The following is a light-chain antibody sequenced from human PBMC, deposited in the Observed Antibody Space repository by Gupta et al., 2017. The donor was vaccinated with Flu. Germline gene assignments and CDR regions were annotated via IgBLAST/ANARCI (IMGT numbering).Light chain of an antibody. CDR1: QSVLFSPNNKNF. J-gene: IGKJ4*01. CDR3: QQYYSTPLT. CDR2: WAS. V-gene: IGKV4-1*01. Sequence: DIVMTQSPDSLAVSLGERATINCKSSQSVLFSPNNKNFLAWYQQKPGQPPKLLIYWASARESGVPDRFSGSGSGTDFTLTISTLQAEDVAVYYCQQYYSTPLTFGGGTKVEIK.